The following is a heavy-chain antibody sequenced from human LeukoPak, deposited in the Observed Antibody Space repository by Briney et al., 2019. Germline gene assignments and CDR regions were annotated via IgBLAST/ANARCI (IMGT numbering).Heavy chain of an antibody. CDR3: ARTKYQYYDSSGYEGPYYYMDV. D-gene: IGHD3-22*01. V-gene: IGHV4-59*11. CDR2: ISYDGRT. Sequence: SETLSLTCTVSGYSIGSHYWGWIRQPPGKGLEWIGYISYDGRTNYNPSLKSRVIISVHMSKNQLSLELGSVTAADTAVYYCARTKYQYYDSSGYEGPYYYMDVWGKGTTVTVSS. J-gene: IGHJ6*03. CDR1: GYSIGSHY.